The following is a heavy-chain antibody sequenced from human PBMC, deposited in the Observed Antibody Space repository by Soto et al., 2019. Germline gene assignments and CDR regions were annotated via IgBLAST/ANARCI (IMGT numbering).Heavy chain of an antibody. CDR3: VRVVSIPGYPDY. Sequence: QVQLVQSGAEVRQPASSVKVSCKTSGGTFSSYAISWVRQAPGQGLEWMGGIVPIVDTATYAQKFQGRVTITADEATSTAYMELSRLRSDDTAVYYWVRVVSIPGYPDYCGQGTLVTVSS. CDR2: IVPIVDTA. D-gene: IGHD5-12*01. CDR1: GGTFSSYA. J-gene: IGHJ4*02. V-gene: IGHV1-69*12.